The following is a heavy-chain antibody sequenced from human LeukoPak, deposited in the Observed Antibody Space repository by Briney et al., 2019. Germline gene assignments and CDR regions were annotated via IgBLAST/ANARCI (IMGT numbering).Heavy chain of an antibody. CDR2: IYSAGSA. D-gene: IGHD4-17*01. CDR1: GFAVSVNY. J-gene: IGHJ3*01. Sequence: QPGGSLRLSCAASGFAVSVNYMTWVRQAPGKGLEWVSIIYSAGSAYYADSLRGRFTISRDNSKNTLHLQMHSLTAEDTAVYYCAGGATTVSRGPIAFWGQGTLVTVSS. V-gene: IGHV3-53*01. CDR3: AGGATTVSRGPIAF.